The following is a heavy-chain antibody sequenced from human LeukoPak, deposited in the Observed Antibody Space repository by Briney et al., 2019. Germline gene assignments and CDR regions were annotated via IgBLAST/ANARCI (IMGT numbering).Heavy chain of an antibody. CDR1: GGSISSYY. D-gene: IGHD1-26*01. Sequence: ETLSLTCTVSGGSISSYYWSWVRQAPGKGLEWVSGISGSAGSTYYADSVKGRFTISRDNSKNTLYLQMNSLTDDDTAVYYCAKKWGVGTTTLDYFDYWGQGTLVTVSS. CDR2: ISGSAGST. CDR3: AKKWGVGTTTLDYFDY. V-gene: IGHV3-23*01. J-gene: IGHJ4*02.